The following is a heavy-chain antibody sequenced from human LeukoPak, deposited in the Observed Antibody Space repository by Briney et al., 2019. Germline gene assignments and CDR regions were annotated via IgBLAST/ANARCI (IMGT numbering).Heavy chain of an antibody. CDR2: IKQDGSEK. J-gene: IGHJ4*02. CDR3: AKESSGWPFDY. D-gene: IGHD6-19*01. V-gene: IGHV3-7*01. Sequence: HTGGSLRLSCAASGFTFSSYWMSWVRQAPGKGLEWVANIKQDGSEKYYADSVKGRFTISRDNSKNTLYLQMNSLRAEDTAVYYCAKESSGWPFDYWGQGTLVTVSS. CDR1: GFTFSSYW.